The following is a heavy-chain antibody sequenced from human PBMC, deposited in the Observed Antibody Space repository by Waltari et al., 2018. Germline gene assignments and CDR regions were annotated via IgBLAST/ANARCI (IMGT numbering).Heavy chain of an antibody. CDR3: ARGGLYYDFWSGSDYYYYYMDV. CDR1: GYTFTSYG. Sequence: QVQLVQSGAEVKKPGASVKVSCKASGYTFTSYGISWVRQAPGQGLEWMGWISAYNGNTNNAQKLQGRVTMTTDTSTSTAYMELRSLRSDDTAVYYCARGGLYYDFWSGSDYYYYYMDVWGKGTTVTVSS. V-gene: IGHV1-18*01. D-gene: IGHD3-3*01. CDR2: ISAYNGNT. J-gene: IGHJ6*03.